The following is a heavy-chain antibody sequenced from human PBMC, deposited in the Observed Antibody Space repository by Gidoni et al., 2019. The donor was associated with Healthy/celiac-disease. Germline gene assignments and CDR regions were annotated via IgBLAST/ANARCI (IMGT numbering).Heavy chain of an antibody. D-gene: IGHD5-12*01. CDR1: GFTFSSYA. J-gene: IGHJ4*02. Sequence: EVQLLESGGGLVQPGGSLRLSCAASGFTFSSYAMSWVRQAQGKGLEWVSAILGSGGSTDYEDSVKGRFTISRDNSKNTLYLQMNSLRAEDTAVYYCAKDQERWLQPPHDYWGQGTLVTVSS. CDR2: ILGSGGST. CDR3: AKDQERWLQPPHDY. V-gene: IGHV3-23*01.